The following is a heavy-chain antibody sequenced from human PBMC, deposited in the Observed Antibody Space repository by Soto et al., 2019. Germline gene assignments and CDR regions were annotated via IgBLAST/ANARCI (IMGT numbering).Heavy chain of an antibody. V-gene: IGHV4-59*11. CDR1: GGSLTSHY. D-gene: IGHD3-10*01. Sequence: SETLSLTCSASGGSLTSHYWSWIRQPPGKGLEWIGHIYYTGDTDYNPSLKSRVTMSVDTSRKQFSLRLSSVTAADTAVYYCARTYGAGYGLDVWGQGTTVTVSS. CDR3: ARTYGAGYGLDV. J-gene: IGHJ6*02. CDR2: IYYTGDT.